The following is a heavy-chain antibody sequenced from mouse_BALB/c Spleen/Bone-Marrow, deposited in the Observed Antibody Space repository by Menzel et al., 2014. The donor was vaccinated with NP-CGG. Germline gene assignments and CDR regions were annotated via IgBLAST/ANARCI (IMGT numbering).Heavy chain of an antibody. D-gene: IGHD2-10*02. J-gene: IGHJ2*01. Sequence: VNVVESGAELVRPGSSVKISCKASGYAFSSYWVNWVKQRPGQGLEWIGQFYPGDGDTNYNGKFKGKATLTADKSSSTAYMQLSSLTSEDSAVYFCARQYGNYFDYWGQGTTLTVSS. CDR1: GYAFSSYW. V-gene: IGHV1-80*01. CDR3: ARQYGNYFDY. CDR2: FYPGDGDT.